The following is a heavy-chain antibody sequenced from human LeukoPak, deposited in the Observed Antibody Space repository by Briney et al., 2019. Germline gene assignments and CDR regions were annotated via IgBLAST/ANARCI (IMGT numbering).Heavy chain of an antibody. J-gene: IGHJ5*02. Sequence: GGSLRLSCAASGFTFSSYGMHWVRQAPGKGLEWVAFIRYDGSNKYYADSVKGRFTISRDNSKNTLYLQMNSLRAEDTAVYYCAKDSYDSSGYPNWFDPWGQGTLVTVSS. CDR3: AKDSYDSSGYPNWFDP. CDR1: GFTFSSYG. V-gene: IGHV3-30*02. CDR2: IRYDGSNK. D-gene: IGHD3-22*01.